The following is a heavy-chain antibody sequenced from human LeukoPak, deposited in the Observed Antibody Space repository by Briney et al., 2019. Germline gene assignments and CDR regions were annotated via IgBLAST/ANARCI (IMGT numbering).Heavy chain of an antibody. Sequence: ASVKVSCKASGYTFTTYAMNRVRQAPGQGLEWMGWINTDTGNPTYAQGLTGRFVFSLDTSVSTAYLQISSLKAEDTAVYYCARARCSGGSCYGRFYYYGMDVWGQGTTVTVSS. J-gene: IGHJ6*02. CDR1: GYTFTTYA. V-gene: IGHV7-4-1*02. D-gene: IGHD2-15*01. CDR2: INTDTGNP. CDR3: ARARCSGGSCYGRFYYYGMDV.